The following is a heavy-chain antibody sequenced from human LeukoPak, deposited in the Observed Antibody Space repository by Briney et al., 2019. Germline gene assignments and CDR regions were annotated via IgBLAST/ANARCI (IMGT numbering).Heavy chain of an antibody. Sequence: GASVKVSCKASGGTFSSYAISWVRQAPGQGLEWMGRIIPIFGTANYAQKFQGRVTITTDESRSTAYMELSSLRSEDTAVYYCARVPELDAFDIWGQGTMLTVSS. CDR3: ARVPELDAFDI. CDR2: IIPIFGTA. V-gene: IGHV1-69*05. J-gene: IGHJ3*02. D-gene: IGHD1-14*01. CDR1: GGTFSSYA.